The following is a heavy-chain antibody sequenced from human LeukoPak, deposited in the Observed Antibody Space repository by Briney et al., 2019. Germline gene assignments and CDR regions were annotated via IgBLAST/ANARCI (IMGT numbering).Heavy chain of an antibody. D-gene: IGHD4-17*01. V-gene: IGHV1-18*03. CDR1: GYTFTSNGYG. J-gene: IGHJ4*02. CDR2: ISAYNGNT. Sequence: ASVKVSCKASGYTFTSNGYGISWVRQAPGQGPEWMGWISAYNGNTNFAQKLQGRVTMTTDTSTSTAYLELRSLTFDDMAVYYCARDLAHNYGDPHYFDYWGQGTLVTVSS. CDR3: ARDLAHNYGDPHYFDY.